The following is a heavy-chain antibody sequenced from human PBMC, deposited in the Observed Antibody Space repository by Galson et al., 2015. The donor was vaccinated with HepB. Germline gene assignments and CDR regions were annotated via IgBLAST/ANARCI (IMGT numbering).Heavy chain of an antibody. CDR3: TNLPWTRYAYGAVEVY. D-gene: IGHD4/OR15-4a*01. V-gene: IGHV3-23*01. J-gene: IGHJ4*02. CDR2: ISGSDLST. CDR1: GFIFSKYD. Sequence: SLRLSCADSGFIFSKYDMSWVRQAPGKGLGWVSAISGSDLSTYYANSVRGRFTISRDNSKSTLYLQMNSLRADDTAVYYCTNLPWTRYAYGAVEVYWFQGTLITVSS.